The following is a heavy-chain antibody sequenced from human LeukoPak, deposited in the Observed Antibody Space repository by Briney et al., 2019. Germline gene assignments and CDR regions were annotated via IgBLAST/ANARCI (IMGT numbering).Heavy chain of an antibody. CDR3: ARPYRTVDAFDI. CDR2: ISSSSSYI. CDR1: GFTFSSYS. V-gene: IGHV3-21*01. D-gene: IGHD1-26*01. Sequence: GGSLRLSCAASGFTFSSYSMNWVRQAPGKGLEWISSISSSSSYIYYADSVKGRFTISRDNAKNSLHLQMNSLRAEDTAVYYCARPYRTVDAFDIWGQGTMVTVSS. J-gene: IGHJ3*02.